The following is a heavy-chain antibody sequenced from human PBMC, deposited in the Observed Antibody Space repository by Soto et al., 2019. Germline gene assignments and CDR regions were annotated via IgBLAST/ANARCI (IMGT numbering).Heavy chain of an antibody. CDR2: VNPRSGDT. V-gene: IGHV1-2*02. J-gene: IGHJ4*02. Sequence: ASVKVSCKASGYTFINYYIHWVRQAPGQGLEWMGWVNPRSGDTNYAQKFQGRVTMTRDTSISTAYMELSRLRSDDTAVYYCARVLMVYAIDYWGQGTLVTLSS. D-gene: IGHD2-8*01. CDR1: GYTFINYY. CDR3: ARVLMVYAIDY.